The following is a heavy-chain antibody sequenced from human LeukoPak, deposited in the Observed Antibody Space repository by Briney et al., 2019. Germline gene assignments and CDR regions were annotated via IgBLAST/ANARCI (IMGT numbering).Heavy chain of an antibody. CDR2: IIPIFGTA. Sequence: SVKVSCKASGGTFSSYAISWVRQAPGQGLEWMGGIIPIFGTANYAQKVKGRVTITTDESTSTAYMELSSLRSEDTAVYYCASDYYDSSGYPYYFDYWGQGTLVTVSS. D-gene: IGHD3-22*01. CDR3: ASDYYDSSGYPYYFDY. J-gene: IGHJ4*02. CDR1: GGTFSSYA. V-gene: IGHV1-69*05.